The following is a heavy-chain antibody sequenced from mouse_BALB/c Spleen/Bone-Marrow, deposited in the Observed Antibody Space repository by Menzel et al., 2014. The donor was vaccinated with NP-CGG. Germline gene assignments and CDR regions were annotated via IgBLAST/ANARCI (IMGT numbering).Heavy chain of an antibody. CDR2: ISTGGSQT. Sequence: EVKLMDSGGDLVKPGGSLKLSCAASGFTFSSYGMSWVRQTPDKRLEWVATISTGGSQTYYTDSVKGRFTISRDNAKNTLYLQMSSLKSEDSAIYYCARRGYDNSYWYFGVWGAGTTVTVSS. V-gene: IGHV5-6*02. CDR1: GFTFSSYG. D-gene: IGHD2-3*01. J-gene: IGHJ1*01. CDR3: ARRGYDNSYWYFGV.